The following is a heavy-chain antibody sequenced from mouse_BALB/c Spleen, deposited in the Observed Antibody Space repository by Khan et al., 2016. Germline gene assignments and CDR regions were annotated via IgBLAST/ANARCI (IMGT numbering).Heavy chain of an antibody. Sequence: EVQLLETGGGLVQPGGSRGLSCEGSGFTFSGFWMSWVRQTPGKTLEWIGDINSDGSAINSAPSIKDRFTIFRDNDKSTLYLQMSNVRSEDTATYFCMRYDGYYWYFDVWGAGTTVTVSS. CDR3: MRYDGYYWYFDV. CDR2: INSDGSAI. J-gene: IGHJ1*01. V-gene: IGHV11-2*02. CDR1: GFTFSGFW. D-gene: IGHD2-3*01.